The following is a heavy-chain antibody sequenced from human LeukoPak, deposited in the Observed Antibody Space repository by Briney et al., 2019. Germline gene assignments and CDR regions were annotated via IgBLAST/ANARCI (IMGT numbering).Heavy chain of an antibody. CDR3: ASPDPPSSGLDY. D-gene: IGHD2-15*01. V-gene: IGHV4-34*01. Sequence: PSETLSLTCAVYGGSFSGHYWSWIRQPPGKGLEWIGEINHSGSTNYNPSLKSRVTISVDTSKNQFSLKLSSVTAADTAVYYCASPDPPSSGLDYWGQGTLVTVSS. CDR2: INHSGST. J-gene: IGHJ4*02. CDR1: GGSFSGHY.